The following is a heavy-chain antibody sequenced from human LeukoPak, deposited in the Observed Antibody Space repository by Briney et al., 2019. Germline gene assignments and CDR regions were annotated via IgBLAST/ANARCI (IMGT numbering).Heavy chain of an antibody. CDR1: GFTFNNCA. Sequence: PGGSLRLSCAASGFTFNNCATSWVRQAPGKGLEWVSTISGGGDGAFYADSVKGRFTISRDNSGNTMSLQMNGLRAEDTAVYFCAKTPQGYSAYYDYWGQGALVTVSS. V-gene: IGHV3-23*01. D-gene: IGHD5-12*01. CDR2: ISGGGDGA. CDR3: AKTPQGYSAYYDY. J-gene: IGHJ4*02.